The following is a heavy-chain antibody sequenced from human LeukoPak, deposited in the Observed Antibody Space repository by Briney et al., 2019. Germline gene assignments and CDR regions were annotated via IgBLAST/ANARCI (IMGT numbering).Heavy chain of an antibody. D-gene: IGHD2-2*01. J-gene: IGHJ5*02. CDR2: INPNSGGT. Sequence: ASVKVSCKASGYTFTGYYMHWVRQAPGQGLEWMGWINPNSGGTNYAQKFQGRVTVTRDTSISTAYMELSRLRSDDTAVYYCARSNIVVVPAHNWFDPWGQGTLVTVSS. V-gene: IGHV1-2*02. CDR3: ARSNIVVVPAHNWFDP. CDR1: GYTFTGYY.